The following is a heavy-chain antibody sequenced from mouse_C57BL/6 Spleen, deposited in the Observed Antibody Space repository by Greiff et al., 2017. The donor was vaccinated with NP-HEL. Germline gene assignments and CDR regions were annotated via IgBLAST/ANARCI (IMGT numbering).Heavy chain of an antibody. V-gene: IGHV1-80*01. D-gene: IGHD2-4*01. CDR2: IYPGDGDT. CDR3: ARSGYDYNFDY. Sequence: QVHVKQSGAELVKPGASVKISCKASGYAFSSYWMNWVKQRPGKGLEWIGQIYPGDGDTNYNGKFKGKATLTADKSSSTAYMQLSSLTSEDSAVYFCARSGYDYNFDYWGQGTTLTVSS. CDR1: GYAFSSYW. J-gene: IGHJ2*01.